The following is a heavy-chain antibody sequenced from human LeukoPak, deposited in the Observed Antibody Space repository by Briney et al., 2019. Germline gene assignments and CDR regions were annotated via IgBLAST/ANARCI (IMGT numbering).Heavy chain of an antibody. CDR3: ARDSVIVASDY. CDR1: GFTVSSSY. V-gene: IGHV3-66*01. CDR2: IYSGDRT. D-gene: IGHD5-12*01. Sequence: PGGSLRLSCAASGFTVSSSYMSWVRQAPGKGLEWVSVIYSGDRTYYADSVKGRFTISRDNSKNTLYLQMNRLRPEDTAVYYCARDSVIVASDYWGQGTLVTVSS. J-gene: IGHJ4*02.